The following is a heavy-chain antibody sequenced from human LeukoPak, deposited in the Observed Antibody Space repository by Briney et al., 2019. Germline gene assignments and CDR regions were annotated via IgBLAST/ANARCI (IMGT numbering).Heavy chain of an antibody. D-gene: IGHD2-2*01. J-gene: IGHJ6*02. Sequence: ASVKVSCKASGYTFTDYYIHWVRQAPGQGLEWMGWINPSSGGTNYAQKFQGWVTMTRDTPISTAYMELSRLRFDDTAVYYCARVSSAHYFYGMDVWGQGTTVTVSS. CDR1: GYTFTDYY. CDR2: INPSSGGT. CDR3: ARVSSAHYFYGMDV. V-gene: IGHV1-2*04.